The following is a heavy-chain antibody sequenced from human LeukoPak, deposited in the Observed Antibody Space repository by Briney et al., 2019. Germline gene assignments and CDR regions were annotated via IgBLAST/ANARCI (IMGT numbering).Heavy chain of an antibody. V-gene: IGHV4-59*01. CDR2: IYYSGST. CDR1: GGSISSYY. Sequence: SETLSLTCTVSGGSISSYYWSWIRQPPGKGLEWIGYIYYSGSTNYNPSLKSRVTISVDTSKNQFSLKLSSVTAADTAVYYCARVTPYFYYFDYWGQGTLVPVSS. CDR3: ARVTPYFYYFDY. J-gene: IGHJ4*02. D-gene: IGHD2-15*01.